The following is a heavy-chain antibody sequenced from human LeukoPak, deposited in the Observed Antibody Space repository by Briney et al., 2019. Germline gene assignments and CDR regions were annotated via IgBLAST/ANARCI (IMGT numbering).Heavy chain of an antibody. CDR1: GYTFTGCY. CDR3: ASSPTSECSGGSCYSC. Sequence: ASVKVSFKASGYTFTGCYMHWLREAPGQGLEWMGWINPNSGGTNYVQKFQGRVTMTRDTSITTAYMQLSRLRSDDTAVYYCASSPTSECSGGSCYSCRGQGTLVTVSS. J-gene: IGHJ1*01. CDR2: INPNSGGT. D-gene: IGHD2-15*01. V-gene: IGHV1-2*02.